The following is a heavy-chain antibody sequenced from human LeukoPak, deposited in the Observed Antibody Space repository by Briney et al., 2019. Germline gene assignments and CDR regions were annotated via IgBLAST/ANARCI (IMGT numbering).Heavy chain of an antibody. Sequence: PGGSLRLSCAASGFTFSSYAMHWVRQAPGKGLEWVAVISYDGSNKYYADSVKGRFTISRDNSKNTLYLQMNSLRAEDTAVYYCARYCSGGSCYYGMDVWGQGTTVTVSS. CDR2: ISYDGSNK. J-gene: IGHJ6*02. D-gene: IGHD2-15*01. V-gene: IGHV3-30-3*01. CDR1: GFTFSSYA. CDR3: ARYCSGGSCYYGMDV.